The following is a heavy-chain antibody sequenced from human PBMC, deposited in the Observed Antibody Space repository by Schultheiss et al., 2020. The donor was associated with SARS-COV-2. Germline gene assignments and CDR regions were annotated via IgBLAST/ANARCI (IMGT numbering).Heavy chain of an antibody. CDR2: IHYVGNT. Sequence: SQTLSLTCAVSGGSVSSGSYYWNWIRQQPGKGLEWIGSIHYVGNTYYNPSLKSRVTISVDTSKNQFSLKLSSVTAADTAVYYCATGAIGNSGWSVPYYFYGMDVWGQGTTVTVSS. CDR1: GGSVSSGSYY. CDR3: ATGAIGNSGWSVPYYFYGMDV. V-gene: IGHV4-31*11. J-gene: IGHJ6*02. D-gene: IGHD6-19*01.